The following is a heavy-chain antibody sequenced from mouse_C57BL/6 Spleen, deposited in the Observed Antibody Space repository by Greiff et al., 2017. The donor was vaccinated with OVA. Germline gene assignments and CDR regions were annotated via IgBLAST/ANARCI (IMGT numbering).Heavy chain of an antibody. CDR3: TRGDYVDYYAMDY. Sequence: VQLQQSGAELVRPGASVTLSCKASGYTFTDYEMHWVKQTPVHGLEWIGAIDPETGGTAYNQKFKGKAILTADKSSSTAYMELRSLTSEDSAVYYCTRGDYVDYYAMDYWGQGTSVTVSS. J-gene: IGHJ4*01. D-gene: IGHD1-1*02. V-gene: IGHV1-15*01. CDR1: GYTFTDYE. CDR2: IDPETGGT.